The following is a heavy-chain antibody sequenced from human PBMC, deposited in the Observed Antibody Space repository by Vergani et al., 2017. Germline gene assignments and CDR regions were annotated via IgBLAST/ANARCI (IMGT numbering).Heavy chain of an antibody. V-gene: IGHV4-31*03. J-gene: IGHJ3*02. CDR3: ASXDDHNGNPGAFDI. D-gene: IGHD4-23*01. CDR2: IYNSGST. CDR1: GGSLSSGSYY. Sequence: QVQLQESGPGLVKSSETLSLTCTVSGGSLSSGSYYWSWVRQRPGKGLEWIGYIYNSGSTYYNPSLKSRVTISVDASKNQFSLKLSSVTAADTAVYYCASXDDHNGNPGAFDIWGQGTKVTVSS.